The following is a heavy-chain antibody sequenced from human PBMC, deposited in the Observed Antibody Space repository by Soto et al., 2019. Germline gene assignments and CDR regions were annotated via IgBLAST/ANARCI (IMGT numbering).Heavy chain of an antibody. Sequence: EVQLLESGGGLVQPGGSLRLSCAASGFTFSSYAMSWVRQAPGKGLEWVSAISGSGGSTYYADSVKGRFTISRDNSKNTLYLQRNSLRAEDTAVYYCAKGLGGSWIYNWFDPWGQGTLVTVSS. CDR3: AKGLGGSWIYNWFDP. CDR2: ISGSGGST. V-gene: IGHV3-23*01. D-gene: IGHD2-15*01. J-gene: IGHJ5*02. CDR1: GFTFSSYA.